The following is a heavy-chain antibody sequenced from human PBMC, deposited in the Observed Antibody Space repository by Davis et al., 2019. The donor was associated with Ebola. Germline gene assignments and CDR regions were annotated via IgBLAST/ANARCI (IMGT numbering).Heavy chain of an antibody. CDR1: GFTVSSNY. CDR2: IYIGVST. D-gene: IGHD3-3*01. CDR3: AKSGLSFGVVKYHYGMDV. V-gene: IGHV3-53*01. J-gene: IGHJ6*04. Sequence: PGGSLRLSCAASGFTVSSNYMSWVRQAPGKGLEWVSVIYIGVSTYYADSVKGRFTISRDNSKKTLYLQMNSLRAEDTAVYYCAKSGLSFGVVKYHYGMDVWGKGTTVTVSS.